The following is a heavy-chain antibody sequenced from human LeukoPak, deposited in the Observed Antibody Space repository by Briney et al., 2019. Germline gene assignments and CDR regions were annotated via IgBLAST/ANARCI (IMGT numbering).Heavy chain of an antibody. J-gene: IGHJ4*02. D-gene: IGHD5-24*01. CDR3: AKDLGDGYNYGFDY. V-gene: IGHV3-30*18. Sequence: GRSLRLSCAASGFTLSSCGMHWVRQAPGKGLEWVAVISYDGSYKYYADSVKGRFTISRDKSKNTLYLQMNSLRAEDTAFYYCAKDLGDGYNYGFDYWGQGTLVTVSS. CDR2: ISYDGSYK. CDR1: GFTLSSCG.